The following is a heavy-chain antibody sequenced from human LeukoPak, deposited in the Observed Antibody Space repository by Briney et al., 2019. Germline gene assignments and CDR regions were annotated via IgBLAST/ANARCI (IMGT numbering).Heavy chain of an antibody. CDR3: AREGHYDILTGYVGWFDP. V-gene: IGHV4-4*07. D-gene: IGHD3-9*01. J-gene: IGHJ5*02. CDR2: IYTSGST. CDR1: GGSISSYY. Sequence: SETLSLTCTVSGGSISSYYWSWIRQPAGKGLEWIGRIYTSGSTNYNPSLKSRVTMSVDTSKNQFSLKLSSVTAADTAVYYCAREGHYDILTGYVGWFDPWGQGTLVTVSS.